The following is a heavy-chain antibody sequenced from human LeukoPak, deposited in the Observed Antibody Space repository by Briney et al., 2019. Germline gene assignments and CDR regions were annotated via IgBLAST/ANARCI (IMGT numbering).Heavy chain of an antibody. CDR3: ARDRGGYNCLDY. CDR1: GYSISSGGYY. Sequence: SGTLSLTCTVSGYSISSGGYYWSWLRQLPGRGLEWIGNIYCSGRAYYNPSLESRITMSIVTSESQFSLKLTSVTAADTAVYYCARDRGGYNCLDYWGQGTMASVSS. V-gene: IGHV4-31*03. CDR2: IYCSGRA. J-gene: IGHJ4*02. D-gene: IGHD5-24*01.